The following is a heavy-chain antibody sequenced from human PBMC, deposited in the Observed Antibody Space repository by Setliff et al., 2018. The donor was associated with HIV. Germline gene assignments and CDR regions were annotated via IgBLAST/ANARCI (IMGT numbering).Heavy chain of an antibody. D-gene: IGHD1-1*01. CDR1: GLTLSTYS. CDR3: AKVADGQCNTFNCRDFDY. CDR2: IDPTGTYT. Sequence: GSLRLSCAASGLTLSTYSMSWVRQAPGKGLQWVSAIDPTGTYTYYADAVKGRFTISRDNSRNTLSLQMNSLTAEDSAIYYCAKVADGQCNTFNCRDFDYWGRGTLVTVSS. V-gene: IGHV3-23*05. J-gene: IGHJ4*02.